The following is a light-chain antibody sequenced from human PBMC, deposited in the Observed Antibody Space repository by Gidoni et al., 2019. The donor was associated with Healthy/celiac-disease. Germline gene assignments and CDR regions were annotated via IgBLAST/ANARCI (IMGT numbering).Light chain of an antibody. CDR2: AAS. V-gene: IGKV1-39*01. J-gene: IGKJ1*01. CDR3: EQNKGTPLT. Sequence: DIQMTQSPSSLSASVGDRVTITCRASQSLSSYLNWYQQKPGQDPKLLSYAASSLQSGVPSSFIDSKAGTDFTLTISFLQAVDLATYYCEQNKGTPLTFXRXTKVEIK. CDR1: QSLSSY.